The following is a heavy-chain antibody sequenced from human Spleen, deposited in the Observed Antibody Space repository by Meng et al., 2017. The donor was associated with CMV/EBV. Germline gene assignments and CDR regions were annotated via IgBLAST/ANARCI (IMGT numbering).Heavy chain of an antibody. V-gene: IGHV4-31*02. CDR1: GGSISSGGYY. CDR3: ARGGGYSYGLDY. Sequence: TVSGGSISSGGYYWSWLRQHPGKGLEWIGYIYYSGSTYYNPSLKSRVTISVDTSKNQFSLKLSSVTAADTAVYYCARGGGYSYGLDYWGQGTPVTVSS. D-gene: IGHD5-18*01. J-gene: IGHJ4*02. CDR2: IYYSGST.